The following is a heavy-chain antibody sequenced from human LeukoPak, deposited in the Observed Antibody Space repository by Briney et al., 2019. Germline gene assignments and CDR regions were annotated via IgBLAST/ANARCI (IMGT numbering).Heavy chain of an antibody. CDR1: GGSISSYY. D-gene: IGHD1-26*01. CDR3: ARVRGGATYFDY. Sequence: SETLSLTCTVSGGSISSYYWSWIQQPAGKGLEWIGRIYTSGSTNYNPSLKSRVTISVDKSKNQFSLKLSSVTAADTAVYYCARVRGGATYFDYWGQGTLVTVSS. CDR2: IYTSGST. V-gene: IGHV4-4*07. J-gene: IGHJ4*02.